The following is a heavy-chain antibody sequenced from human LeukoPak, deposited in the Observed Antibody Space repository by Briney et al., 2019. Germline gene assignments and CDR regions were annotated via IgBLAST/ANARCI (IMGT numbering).Heavy chain of an antibody. CDR1: GFTFSSYA. CDR3: AKDAKACANGVCYPGMDF. V-gene: IGHV3-30*02. D-gene: IGHD2-8*01. J-gene: IGHJ4*02. Sequence: GSLRLSCAASGFTFSSYAMHWVRQAPGKGLEWVTFLQYDGANKYYADSVRGRFTISRDNSKNTVYLQMSSLRPEDTAVYYCAKDAKACANGVCYPGMDFWGQGTLVIVSS. CDR2: LQYDGANK.